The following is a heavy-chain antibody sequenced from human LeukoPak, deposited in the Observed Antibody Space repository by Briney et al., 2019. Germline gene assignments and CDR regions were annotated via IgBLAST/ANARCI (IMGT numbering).Heavy chain of an antibody. D-gene: IGHD5-12*01. V-gene: IGHV1-2*02. Sequence: ASVKVSCKASGYTFTGYYMHWVRQAPGQGLEWMGWINPNSGGTNYAQKFQGRVTMTRDTSISTAYMELSRLRSDDTAVYYCARGSLIVATIFAGLVFDYWGQGTLVTVSS. J-gene: IGHJ4*02. CDR2: INPNSGGT. CDR1: GYTFTGYY. CDR3: ARGSLIVATIFAGLVFDY.